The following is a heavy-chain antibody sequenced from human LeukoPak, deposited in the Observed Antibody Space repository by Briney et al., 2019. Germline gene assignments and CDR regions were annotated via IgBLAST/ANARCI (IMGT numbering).Heavy chain of an antibody. Sequence: SVKVSYKASGGTFSSYAISWVRQAPGQGLEWMGGIIPIFGTANYAQKFQGRVTITADESTSTAYMELSSLRSEDTAVYYCARWAVRGVNNWFDPWGQGTLVTVSS. CDR3: ARWAVRGVNNWFDP. J-gene: IGHJ5*02. D-gene: IGHD3-10*01. CDR1: GGTFSSYA. CDR2: IIPIFGTA. V-gene: IGHV1-69*13.